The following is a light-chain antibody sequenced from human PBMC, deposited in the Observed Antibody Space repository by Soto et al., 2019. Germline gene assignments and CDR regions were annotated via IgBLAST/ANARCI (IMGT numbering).Light chain of an antibody. J-gene: IGKJ4*01. CDR3: HQYYKWPLT. CDR2: GAS. Sequence: ETVLTQSPGTLSLSPGEGATLPCRASQSVGGTFLAWYQQKGGQAPRLLIHGASNRATGIPDRFSGSGSGTDFTLTISRLEPEDFAVYYCHQYYKWPLTFGGGTKVDI. V-gene: IGKV3-20*01. CDR1: QSVGGTF.